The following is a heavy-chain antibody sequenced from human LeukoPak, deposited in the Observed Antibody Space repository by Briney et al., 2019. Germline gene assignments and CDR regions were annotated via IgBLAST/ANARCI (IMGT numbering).Heavy chain of an antibody. CDR1: GFTFSSYS. D-gene: IGHD3-16*02. V-gene: IGHV3-21*01. CDR2: ISTSSSNI. J-gene: IGHJ4*02. Sequence: PGGSLRLSCAASGFTFSSYSMTWVRQAPGKGLEWVSSISTSSSNIYYADSVKGRFTMSRDNAKNSLCLQLNSLRAEDTAVYYCARVGLSYYFDYWGQGTQVTVSA. CDR3: ARVGLSYYFDY.